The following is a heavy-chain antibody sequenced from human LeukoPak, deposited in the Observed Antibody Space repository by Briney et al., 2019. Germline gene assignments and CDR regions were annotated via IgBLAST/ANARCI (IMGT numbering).Heavy chain of an antibody. Sequence: PSETLSLTCAVSGGSISSSNWWSWVRQPPGKGLEWIGEIYHSGSTNYNPSLKSRVTISVGKSKNQFSLKLSSVTAADTAVYYCARCNRGYSYGWFDPWGQGTLVTVSS. J-gene: IGHJ5*02. CDR3: ARCNRGYSYGWFDP. CDR2: IYHSGST. D-gene: IGHD5-18*01. CDR1: GGSISSSNW. V-gene: IGHV4-4*02.